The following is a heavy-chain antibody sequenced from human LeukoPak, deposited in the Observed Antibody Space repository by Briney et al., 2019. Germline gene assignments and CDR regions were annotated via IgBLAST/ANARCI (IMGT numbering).Heavy chain of an antibody. Sequence: PGGSLRLSCAASGFTFSSYAMSWVRQAPGKGLEWVSAISGSGGSTYYADSVKGRFTISRDNSKNTLYLQMNSLRAEDTAVYYCASPWGQYYYGSGSLDYWGQGTLVTVSS. J-gene: IGHJ4*02. V-gene: IGHV3-23*01. CDR3: ASPWGQYYYGSGSLDY. CDR1: GFTFSSYA. CDR2: ISGSGGST. D-gene: IGHD3-10*01.